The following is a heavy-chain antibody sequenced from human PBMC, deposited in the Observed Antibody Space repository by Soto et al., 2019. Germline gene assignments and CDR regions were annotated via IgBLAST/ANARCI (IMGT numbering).Heavy chain of an antibody. V-gene: IGHV1-69*18. CDR1: GATFSTYA. Sequence: QVQLVQSGAEVKKPGSSVKVSCKASGATFSTYAFSWVRQAPGQGLEWMGMIIPIFGTANYAQKFQGRVTITADESTSTAYMELSSLRSEDTAVYYCASLGYCSGGSCYTWGSDHYYYYYGMDVWGQGTTVTVSS. CDR3: ASLGYCSGGSCYTWGSDHYYYYYGMDV. J-gene: IGHJ6*02. D-gene: IGHD2-15*01. CDR2: IIPIFGTA.